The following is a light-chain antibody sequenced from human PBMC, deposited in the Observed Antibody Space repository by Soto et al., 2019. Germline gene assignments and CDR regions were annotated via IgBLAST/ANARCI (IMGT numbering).Light chain of an antibody. J-gene: IGKJ5*01. CDR3: QQYGSSPIT. CDR1: QSVSSNY. V-gene: IGKV3-20*01. Sequence: EIVLTQSPGTLSLSPGERATLSCRASQSVSSNYLAWYQQKPGQAPRLLIYGASSRATGIPDRFSGSGSGTDFTLTISRLEPEDFAVYYGQQYGSSPITFGHGTRLEIK. CDR2: GAS.